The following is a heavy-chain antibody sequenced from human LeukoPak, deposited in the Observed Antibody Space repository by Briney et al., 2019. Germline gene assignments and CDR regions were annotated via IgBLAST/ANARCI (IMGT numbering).Heavy chain of an antibody. V-gene: IGHV3-7*01. D-gene: IGHD6-19*01. J-gene: IGHJ4*02. CDR2: IKQDGSEK. CDR1: GFTFSSFG. CDR3: AREGSGWYPNYYFDY. Sequence: PGGSLRLSGAASGFTFSSFGRNWFGQAPGRGREGLANIKQDGSEKYYVDSVKGRFTISRDNAKNSLYLQMNSLRAEDTAVYYCAREGSGWYPNYYFDYWGQGTLVTVSS.